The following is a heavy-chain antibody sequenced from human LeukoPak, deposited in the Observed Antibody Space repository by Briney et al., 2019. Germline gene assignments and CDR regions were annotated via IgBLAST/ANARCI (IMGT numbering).Heavy chain of an antibody. D-gene: IGHD3-10*01. J-gene: IGHJ4*02. Sequence: PGGSLRLSCAASGFTLSSYGMHWVRQAPGKGLEWVAVIWYDGSNKYYADSVKGRFTISRDNSKDTLYLQMNSLRAEDTAVYYCARDPNLWFGNYYFDYWGQGTLVTVSS. CDR2: IWYDGSNK. CDR3: ARDPNLWFGNYYFDY. V-gene: IGHV3-33*01. CDR1: GFTLSSYG.